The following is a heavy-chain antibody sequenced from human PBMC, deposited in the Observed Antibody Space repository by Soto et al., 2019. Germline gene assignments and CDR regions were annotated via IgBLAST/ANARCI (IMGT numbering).Heavy chain of an antibody. D-gene: IGHD2-15*01. CDR3: ARDYSGSRYCSGGSCNSDYYYGMDV. J-gene: IGHJ6*02. CDR2: ISYDGSNK. CDR1: GFTFSSYA. V-gene: IGHV3-30-3*01. Sequence: QVQLVESGGGVVQPGRSLRLSCAASGFTFSSYAMHWVRQAPGKGLEWVAVISYDGSNKYYADSVKGRFTISRDNSKNTLYLQMNSLRAEDTAVYYCARDYSGSRYCSGGSCNSDYYYGMDVWGQGTTVTVSS.